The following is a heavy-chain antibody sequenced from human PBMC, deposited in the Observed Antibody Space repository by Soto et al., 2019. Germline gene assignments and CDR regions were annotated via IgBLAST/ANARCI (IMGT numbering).Heavy chain of an antibody. J-gene: IGHJ5*02. CDR1: GGSISSDNW. CDR3: AKMGPGSFDP. V-gene: IGHV4-4*02. Sequence: PSETLSLTCAVSGGSISSDNWWGWVRQPPGKGLEWIGEIYHSGSTKYSPSLKSRVTISVDKSKNQLALKLSSVTAADTAVYYCAKMGPGSFDPWGQGTLVTVSS. CDR2: IYHSGST. D-gene: IGHD3-10*01.